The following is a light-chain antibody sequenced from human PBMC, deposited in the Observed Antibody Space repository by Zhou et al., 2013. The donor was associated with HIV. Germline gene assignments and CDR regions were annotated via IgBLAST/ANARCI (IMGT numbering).Light chain of an antibody. J-gene: IGKJ2*01. CDR3: LQDHSYPRT. CDR1: QDIRND. V-gene: IGKV1-6*01. Sequence: IQMTQSPSSLSASIGDRVTIICRASQDIRNDLGWYQQKPGKAPKLLIYAASILQSGVPSRFSGGGSGSDFTLIISSLQPEDFATYFCLQDHSYPRTFGQGTKLESN. CDR2: AAS.